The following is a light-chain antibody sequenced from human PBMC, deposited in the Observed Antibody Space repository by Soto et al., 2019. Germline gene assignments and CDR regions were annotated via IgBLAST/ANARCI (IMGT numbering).Light chain of an antibody. CDR2: GVS. CDR1: QSVSSSY. V-gene: IGKV3-20*01. CDR3: QQYGSSRFT. J-gene: IGKJ3*01. Sequence: EIVLTQSPGTLSLPPGERATLSCRASQSVSSSYLAWYQQKPGQAPRLLIYGVSSRATGIPDRFSGSGSGTDFTLTISRLEPEDFAVYYCQQYGSSRFTFGPGTKVDIK.